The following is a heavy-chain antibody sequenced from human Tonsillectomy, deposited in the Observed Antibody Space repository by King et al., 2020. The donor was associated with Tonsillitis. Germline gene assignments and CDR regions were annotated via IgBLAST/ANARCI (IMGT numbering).Heavy chain of an antibody. CDR2: ISAYNGNT. CDR3: ARDRASMVRGAKGYYYGMDV. D-gene: IGHD3-10*01. CDR1: GYTFTNYA. V-gene: IGHV1-18*04. Sequence: QLVQSGAEVKKPGASVKVSCKASGYTFTNYAISWVRQAPGQGLEWMGWISAYNGNTNYAQKLQGRVTMTTDTSTSTAYMELRSLRSDDTAVYYCARDRASMVRGAKGYYYGMDVWGQGTTVTVSS. J-gene: IGHJ6*02.